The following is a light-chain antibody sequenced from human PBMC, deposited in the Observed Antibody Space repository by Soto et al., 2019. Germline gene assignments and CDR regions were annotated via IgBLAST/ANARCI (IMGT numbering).Light chain of an antibody. Sequence: DIVMTQSPLSLPVTPGEPASISCRSSQSLLHSNGYNYLDWYLQKPGQSPQLLSYLGSNRASGVPDRFSRSGSGTDFTLKISRVEAEDVGVYYCMQALQTPWTFGQGTKVEIK. V-gene: IGKV2-28*01. CDR3: MQALQTPWT. CDR2: LGS. CDR1: QSLLHSNGYNY. J-gene: IGKJ1*01.